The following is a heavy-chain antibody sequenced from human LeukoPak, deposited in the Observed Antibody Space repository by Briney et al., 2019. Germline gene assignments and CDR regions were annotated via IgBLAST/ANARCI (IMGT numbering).Heavy chain of an antibody. CDR1: GFTFSSYG. D-gene: IGHD4-17*01. V-gene: IGHV3-30*02. J-gene: IGHJ6*03. CDR3: AKDHDYGDYSYYYYYMDV. Sequence: GGSLRLSCAASGFTFSSYGMHWVRQAPGKGLEWVAFIRYDGSNKYYADSVKGRFTISRDNSKNTLYLQMNSLRAEDTAVYYCAKDHDYGDYSYYYYYMDVWGKGTTVTISS. CDR2: IRYDGSNK.